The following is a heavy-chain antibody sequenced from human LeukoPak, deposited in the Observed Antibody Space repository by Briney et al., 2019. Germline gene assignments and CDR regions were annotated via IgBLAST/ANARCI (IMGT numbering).Heavy chain of an antibody. CDR1: GFTFSSYA. Sequence: GGSLRLSCAASGFTFSSYAMNWVRQAPGRGLGWVSGFSGSGGATYYDYSVKGRFTISRDNSKNTLYLQMNSLRAEDTAVYYCANVYRCTSPNCFVYYYLYMDVWGKGTTVTVSS. J-gene: IGHJ6*03. CDR2: FSGSGGAT. CDR3: ANVYRCTSPNCFVYYYLYMDV. D-gene: IGHD2-2*01. V-gene: IGHV3-23*01.